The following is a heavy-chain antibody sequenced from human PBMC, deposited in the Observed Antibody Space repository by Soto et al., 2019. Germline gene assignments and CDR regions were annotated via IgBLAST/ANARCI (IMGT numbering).Heavy chain of an antibody. CDR3: ARDRCSGTSCYGRFYYYYGMDV. CDR2: IYYSGST. J-gene: IGHJ6*02. Sequence: SETLSLTCTVSGGSISSYYWSWIRQPPGKGLERIGYIYYSGSTNYNPSLKSRVTISVDTSKNQFSLKLSSVTAADTAVYYCARDRCSGTSCYGRFYYYYGMDVWGQGTTVTVSS. CDR1: GGSISSYY. D-gene: IGHD2-2*01. V-gene: IGHV4-59*01.